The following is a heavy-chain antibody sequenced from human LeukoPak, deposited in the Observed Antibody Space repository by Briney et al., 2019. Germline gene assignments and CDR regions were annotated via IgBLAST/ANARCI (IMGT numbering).Heavy chain of an antibody. CDR1: GYTFSGYY. CDR3: ARESWSFAFDI. V-gene: IGHV1-2*06. D-gene: IGHD6-13*01. Sequence: ASVKVSCKASGYTFSGYYMHWVRQAPGQGLEWMGRINPNSGGINYAQKFQGRVTMTRDTSISTAYMELSRLRSDDTAVYYCARESWSFAFDIWGQGTMVTVSS. CDR2: INPNSGGI. J-gene: IGHJ3*02.